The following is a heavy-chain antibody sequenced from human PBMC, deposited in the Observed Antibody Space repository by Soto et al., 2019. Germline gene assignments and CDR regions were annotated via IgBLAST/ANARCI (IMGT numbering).Heavy chain of an antibody. V-gene: IGHV1-69*13. CDR2: IIPIFGTA. CDR3: ARPSFDPYYYYGMDV. J-gene: IGHJ6*02. CDR1: GGTYSSYA. Sequence: ASVKVSCKASGGTYSSYAISWVRQAPGQGLEWMGGIIPIFGTANYAQKFQGRVTITADESTSTAYMELSSLRSEDTAVYYCARPSFDPYYYYGMDVWGQGTTVTVSS.